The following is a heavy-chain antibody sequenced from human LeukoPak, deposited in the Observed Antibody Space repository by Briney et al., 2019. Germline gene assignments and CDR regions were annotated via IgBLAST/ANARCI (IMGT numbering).Heavy chain of an antibody. CDR2: ISGSAGGT. Sequence: PGGSLRLSCAASGFSFSRFAMSWVRQAPGKGLEWVATISGSAGGTYYADCVKGRVTISRDKSKNTVYLQMNSLRAEDTAVYYCAKLYSTGWYYFDYWGQGTLVTVSS. J-gene: IGHJ4*02. CDR1: GFSFSRFA. CDR3: AKLYSTGWYYFDY. V-gene: IGHV3-23*01. D-gene: IGHD6-19*01.